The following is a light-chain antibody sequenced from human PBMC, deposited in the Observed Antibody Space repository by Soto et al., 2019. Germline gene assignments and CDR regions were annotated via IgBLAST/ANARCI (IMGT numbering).Light chain of an antibody. Sequence: QSALTQPASVSGSPGQSITISCTGTSSDVGRYNYVSWYQQHPGKAPKLMIYEVRNRPSGVSSRFSGSKSGNTASLTISGLQAEDEAEYYCSSYTNSDTWVFGGGTKLTVL. CDR3: SSYTNSDTWV. V-gene: IGLV2-14*01. J-gene: IGLJ3*02. CDR2: EVR. CDR1: SSDVGRYNY.